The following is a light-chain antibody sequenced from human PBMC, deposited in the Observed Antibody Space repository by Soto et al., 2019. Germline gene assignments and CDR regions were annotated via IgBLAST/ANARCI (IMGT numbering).Light chain of an antibody. Sequence: QSVLTQPPSVSAAPGQKVTISCSGSSSNIGNNYVSWYQQLPGTAPKLLIYDNNKRPSGIPDRFSGSKSGTSATLGITGLQTGDEADYYCGPWDSSLSKVVFGGGTKLTVL. CDR2: DNN. J-gene: IGLJ2*01. V-gene: IGLV1-51*01. CDR3: GPWDSSLSKVV. CDR1: SSNIGNNY.